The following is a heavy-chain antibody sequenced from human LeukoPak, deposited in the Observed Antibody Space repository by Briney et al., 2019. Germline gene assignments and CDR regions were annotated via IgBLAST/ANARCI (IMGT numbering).Heavy chain of an antibody. CDR1: GFTFSSYG. Sequence: GGSLRLSCAASGFTFSSYGMHWVRQAPGKGLEWVAFIRYDGSNKYYADSVKGRFTISRDNSKNTLYLQMNSLRAEDTAVYYCAKDIAYYYDSSGYYYFDYWGQGTLVTVPS. J-gene: IGHJ4*02. CDR3: AKDIAYYYDSSGYYYFDY. V-gene: IGHV3-30*02. D-gene: IGHD3-22*01. CDR2: IRYDGSNK.